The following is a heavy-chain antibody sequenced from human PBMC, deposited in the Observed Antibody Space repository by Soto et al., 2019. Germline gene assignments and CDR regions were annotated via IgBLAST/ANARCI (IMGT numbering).Heavy chain of an antibody. D-gene: IGHD5-18*01. Sequence: EVQLLESGGGLVLPGGSLRLSCAASGFTFSSYAMSWVRQAPGKGLEWVSAVSGSGGSTYYADSVKGRVTISRDNAKNPLYRRRNSLRAEDTAGYYWAKAGRRYSYATGDDFDYWGQGTLVTVSS. J-gene: IGHJ4*02. CDR2: VSGSGGST. CDR1: GFTFSSYA. V-gene: IGHV3-23*01. CDR3: AKAGRRYSYATGDDFDY.